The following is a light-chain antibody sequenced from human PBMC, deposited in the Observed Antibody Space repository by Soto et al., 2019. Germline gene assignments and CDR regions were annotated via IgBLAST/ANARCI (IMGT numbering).Light chain of an antibody. Sequence: EIVLTQSPATLSLSPGERATLSCMASQSVSSYLAWYQQKPGQAPRLLIYDASNRATGIPARFSGSGSGTDFTLTIGSLEPEDCAVYYCQQRSNWPPWTFGQGTKVEIK. J-gene: IGKJ1*01. V-gene: IGKV3-11*01. CDR2: DAS. CDR1: QSVSSY. CDR3: QQRSNWPPWT.